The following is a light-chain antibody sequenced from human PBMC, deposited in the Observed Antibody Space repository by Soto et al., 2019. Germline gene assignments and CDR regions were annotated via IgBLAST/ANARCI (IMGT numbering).Light chain of an antibody. CDR1: QSISDS. Sequence: DIQMTQSPSTLSASVGDRVTITCRASQSISDSLAWYQQKPGKAPYLLISDASSLERGVPSRFSGSGSGTEFTLTISSMQPDDFATYYCQQYNGYSRTFDQGTKVEI. V-gene: IGKV1-5*01. J-gene: IGKJ1*01. CDR2: DAS. CDR3: QQYNGYSRT.